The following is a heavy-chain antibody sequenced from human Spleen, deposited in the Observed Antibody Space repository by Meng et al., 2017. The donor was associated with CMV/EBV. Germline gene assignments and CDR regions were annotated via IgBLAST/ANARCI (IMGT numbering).Heavy chain of an antibody. Sequence: SETLSLTCTVSGGSITGHYWSWIRQPPGKGLDWIGYIFYSGTTIYNPSLKSRVTISVDTSKNHFSLELNSVTAADTAVYFCARGEGAAVGTGAPIDYWGQGTLVTVSS. CDR3: ARGEGAAVGTGAPIDY. CDR1: GGSITGHY. CDR2: IFYSGTT. V-gene: IGHV4-59*11. J-gene: IGHJ4*02. D-gene: IGHD6-13*01.